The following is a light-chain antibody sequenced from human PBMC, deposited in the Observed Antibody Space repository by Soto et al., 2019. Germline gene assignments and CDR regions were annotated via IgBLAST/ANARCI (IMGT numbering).Light chain of an antibody. V-gene: IGLV2-14*01. J-gene: IGLJ1*01. Sequence: QSALTQPASVSGSPGKSITISCTGTSSDVGGYNYVSWYQQHPGKAPKLMIYEVSNRPSGVSNRFSGSKSGNTASLTISGLQAEDEADYYCSSYTSSSTLHVFGTGTKLTVL. CDR3: SSYTSSSTLHV. CDR2: EVS. CDR1: SSDVGGYNY.